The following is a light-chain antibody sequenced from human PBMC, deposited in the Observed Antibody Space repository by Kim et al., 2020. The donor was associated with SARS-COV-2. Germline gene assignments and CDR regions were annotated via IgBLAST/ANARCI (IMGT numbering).Light chain of an antibody. Sequence: PGQRITITCTGSSTNIGASYDVHWYKQLRGTAPKLHIYGNSNRPSGVPDRFCGSKSVTSASLAITGLQAEDEADYYCQSYDSSLRVFGGGTQLTVL. CDR1: STNIGASYD. CDR2: GNS. J-gene: IGLJ2*01. CDR3: QSYDSSLRV. V-gene: IGLV1-40*01.